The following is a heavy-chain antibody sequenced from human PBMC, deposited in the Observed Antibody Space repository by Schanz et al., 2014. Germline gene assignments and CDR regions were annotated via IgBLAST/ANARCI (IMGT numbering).Heavy chain of an antibody. CDR2: INPNGGGT. Sequence: QVQVVQSGAEVKKPGASVKVSCKASGYSFTVYYIHWVRQAPGQGLEWMGRINPNGGGTNYAQKFQGRVTMTTDTSTSTVYMELRSLTSDDSAVYYCARDRDQWDGNYLDYWGQGTLVTVSS. CDR1: GYSFTVYY. V-gene: IGHV1-2*06. CDR3: ARDRDQWDGNYLDY. J-gene: IGHJ4*02. D-gene: IGHD1-26*01.